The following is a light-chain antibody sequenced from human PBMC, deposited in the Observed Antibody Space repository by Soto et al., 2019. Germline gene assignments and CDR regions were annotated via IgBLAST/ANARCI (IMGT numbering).Light chain of an antibody. Sequence: QSVLTQPASVSGSPGQSITISCTGTSSDVGGYNYVSWYQQHPGKAPKLMIYDVSNRPSGVSNRFSGSKSGNTASLTISGLQAEDEADYYCSSYTSSSTVLFGGGTQLTVL. V-gene: IGLV2-14*01. CDR2: DVS. J-gene: IGLJ2*01. CDR1: SSDVGGYNY. CDR3: SSYTSSSTVL.